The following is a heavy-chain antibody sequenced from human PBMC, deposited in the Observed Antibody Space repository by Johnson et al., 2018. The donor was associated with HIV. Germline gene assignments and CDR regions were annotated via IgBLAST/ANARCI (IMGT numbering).Heavy chain of an antibody. V-gene: IGHV3-66*01. J-gene: IGHJ3*02. D-gene: IGHD2-15*01. Sequence: VQLVESRGVLVQPGGSLRLSCAAPRFTVSSNEMSWVRQGPERGLEWVSVIYSGGSTYYADSVKGRFTISRDNSNNTLYLQMNSLRAEDTAVYYCVTLVVAPPFDIWGQGTMVTVSS. CDR3: VTLVVAPPFDI. CDR1: RFTVSSNE. CDR2: IYSGGST.